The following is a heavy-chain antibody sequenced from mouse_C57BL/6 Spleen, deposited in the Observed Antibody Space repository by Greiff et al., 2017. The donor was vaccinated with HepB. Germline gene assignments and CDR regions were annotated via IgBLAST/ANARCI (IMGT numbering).Heavy chain of an antibody. J-gene: IGHJ1*03. V-gene: IGHV1-76*01. D-gene: IGHD1-1*02. CDR3: ARSTGDWYFDV. CDR1: GYTFTDYY. CDR2: IYPGSGNT. Sequence: VQLQQSGAELVRPGASVKLSCKASGYTFTDYYINWVKQRPGQGLEWIARIYPGSGNTYYNEKFKGKATLTAEKSSSTAYMQLSSLTSEDSAVYFCARSTGDWYFDVWGTGTTVTVSS.